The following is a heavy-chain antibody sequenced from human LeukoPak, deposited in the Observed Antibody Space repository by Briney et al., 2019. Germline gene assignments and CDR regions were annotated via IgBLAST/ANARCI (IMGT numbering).Heavy chain of an antibody. CDR2: ISAYNGNT. D-gene: IGHD3-3*01. J-gene: IGHJ5*02. CDR3: ARVEGITIFGVVIEKDWFDP. V-gene: IGHV1-18*01. Sequence: GASVRVSCKASGYTFTSYGISWVRQAPGQGLEWMGWISAYNGNTNYAQKLQGRVTMTTDTSTSTAYMELRSLRSDDTAVYYCARVEGITIFGVVIEKDWFDPWGQGTLVTVSS. CDR1: GYTFTSYG.